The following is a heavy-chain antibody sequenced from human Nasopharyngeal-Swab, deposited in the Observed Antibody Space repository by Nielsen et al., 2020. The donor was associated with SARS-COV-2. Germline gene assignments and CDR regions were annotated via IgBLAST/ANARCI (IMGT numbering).Heavy chain of an antibody. CDR2: ISSSSSYI. V-gene: IGHV3-21*01. CDR1: GFTFSSYS. CDR3: ARGPDYYDSSGHPFDY. J-gene: IGHJ4*02. D-gene: IGHD3-22*01. Sequence: GESLKISCAASGFTFSSYSMNWVRQAQGKGLEWVSSISSSSSYIYYADSVKGRFTISRDNAKNSLYLQMNSLRAEDTAVYYCARGPDYYDSSGHPFDYWGQGTLVTVSS.